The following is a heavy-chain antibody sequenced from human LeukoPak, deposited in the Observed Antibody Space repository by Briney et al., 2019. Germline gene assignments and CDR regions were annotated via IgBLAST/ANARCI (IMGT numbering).Heavy chain of an antibody. V-gene: IGHV4-34*01. CDR3: ARGGWYYYGSGSYYSARKLYYFDY. Sequence: SETLSLTCAVYGGSFSGYYWSWIRQPPGKGLEWIGEINHSGSTNYNPPLKSRVTISVDTSKNQFSLKLSSVTAADTAVYYCARGGWYYYGSGSYYSARKLYYFDYWGQGTLVTVSS. CDR1: GGSFSGYY. CDR2: INHSGST. J-gene: IGHJ4*02. D-gene: IGHD3-10*01.